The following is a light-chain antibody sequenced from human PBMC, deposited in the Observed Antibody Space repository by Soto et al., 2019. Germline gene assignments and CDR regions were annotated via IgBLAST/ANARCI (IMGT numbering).Light chain of an antibody. V-gene: IGKV3-20*01. CDR1: QSVSSY. CDR2: AAT. J-gene: IGKJ1*01. Sequence: PGERATLSCSASQSVSSYLAWYQQKPGQAPRLLISAATNRATGIPARFSGSGSGTDFTLTISRLEPEDFAVYYCQQNGSSPTFGQGTKVDIK. CDR3: QQNGSSPT.